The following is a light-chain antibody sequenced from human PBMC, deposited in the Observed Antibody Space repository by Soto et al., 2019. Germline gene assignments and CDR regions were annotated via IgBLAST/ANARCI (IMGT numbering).Light chain of an antibody. J-gene: IGKJ1*01. CDR1: QRFNAH. V-gene: IGKV3-15*01. CDR2: GAS. CDR3: QQYNTWLWT. Sequence: EVVMTQSPATLSLSPGERVTLSCGASQRFNAHLAWYQQNPGQAPRLLIHGASTRATGIPARFSGSGFGTEFILTISSLQSEDFAVYYCQQYNTWLWTFGQGTKVEIQ.